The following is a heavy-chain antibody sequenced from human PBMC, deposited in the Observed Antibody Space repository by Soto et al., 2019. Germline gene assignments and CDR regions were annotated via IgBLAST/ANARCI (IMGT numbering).Heavy chain of an antibody. J-gene: IGHJ5*02. CDR1: GFTVSSNY. Sequence: GGSLRLSCAASGFTVSSNYMSWVRQAPGKGLEWVSVIYSGGSTYYADSVKGRFTISRDNSKNTLYLQMSSLRAEDTAVYYCARDRSWYNWFDPWGQGTLVTVSS. CDR3: ARDRSWYNWFDP. D-gene: IGHD2-15*01. V-gene: IGHV3-66*01. CDR2: IYSGGST.